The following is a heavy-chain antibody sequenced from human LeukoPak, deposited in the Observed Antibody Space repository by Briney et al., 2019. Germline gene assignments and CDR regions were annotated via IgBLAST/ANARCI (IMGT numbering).Heavy chain of an antibody. CDR1: GFTFSDYP. V-gene: IGHV3-69-1*01. J-gene: IGHJ4*02. D-gene: IGHD1-14*01. CDR2: ISSTGVI. CDR3: ARGHNRCFDY. Sequence: GESLRLSCAASGFTFSDYPLNWVRQTPGKGLEWVSYISSTGVIYYADSVRGRFSISRDNAMNSVYLQMNCLRAEDTAVYYCARGHNRCFDYWGRGTLVTVSS.